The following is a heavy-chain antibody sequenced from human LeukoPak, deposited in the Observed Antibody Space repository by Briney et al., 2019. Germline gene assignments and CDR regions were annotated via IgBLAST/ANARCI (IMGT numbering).Heavy chain of an antibody. CDR1: GFTFSSYW. D-gene: IGHD2-15*01. CDR3: ARGPRYCSGGSCYCFY. V-gene: IGHV3-74*01. J-gene: IGHJ4*02. CDR2: INSDGSST. Sequence: GGSLRLSCAASGFTFSSYWMHWARQAPGKGLVWVSRINSDGSSTSYADSVKGRFTISRDNAKNTLYLQMNSLRAEDTAVYYCARGPRYCSGGSCYCFYWGQGTLVTVSS.